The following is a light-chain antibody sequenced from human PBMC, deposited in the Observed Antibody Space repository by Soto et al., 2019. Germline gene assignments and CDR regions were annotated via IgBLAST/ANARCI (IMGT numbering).Light chain of an antibody. CDR1: QSVLSNSNNKNY. CDR3: HQDLYAPLT. Sequence: DIVMTQSPDSLAVSLGERATINCKSSQSVLSNSNNKNYLTWYQQRPGQPPKLLISWASTRESGVPDRFSGKRSGEDFPLNHRRPRAEEGGILFWHQDLYAPLTFGGGTKVEI. V-gene: IGKV4-1*01. J-gene: IGKJ4*01. CDR2: WAS.